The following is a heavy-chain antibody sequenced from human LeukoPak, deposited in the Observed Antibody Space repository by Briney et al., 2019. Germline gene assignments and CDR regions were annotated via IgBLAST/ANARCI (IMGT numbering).Heavy chain of an antibody. V-gene: IGHV4-61*02. J-gene: IGHJ4*02. CDR3: ASTYGRGDYVTDY. D-gene: IGHD4-17*01. Sequence: SETLSLTCTVSGGSISSGSYYWSWIRQPAGKGLEWIGRIYTSGSTNYNPSLKSRVTISVDTSKNQFSLKLSSVTAADTAVYYCASTYGRGDYVTDYWGQGTLVTVSS. CDR1: GGSISSGSYY. CDR2: IYTSGST.